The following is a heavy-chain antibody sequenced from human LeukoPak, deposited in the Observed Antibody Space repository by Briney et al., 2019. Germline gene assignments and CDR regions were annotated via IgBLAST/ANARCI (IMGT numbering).Heavy chain of an antibody. J-gene: IGHJ6*03. CDR2: IYYSGST. D-gene: IGHD1-14*01. Sequence: KPSETLSLTCTVSGGSISSYYWSWIRQPPGKGLEWIGYIYYSGSTNYNPSLKSRVTISVDTSKNQFSLKLSSVTAADTAVYYCARAGTPDYYYYMDVWGKGTPVTVSS. V-gene: IGHV4-59*01. CDR3: ARAGTPDYYYYMDV. CDR1: GGSISSYY.